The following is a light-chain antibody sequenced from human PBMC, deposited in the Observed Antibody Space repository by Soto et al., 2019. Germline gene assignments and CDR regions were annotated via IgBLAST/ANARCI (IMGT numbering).Light chain of an antibody. V-gene: IGLV4-69*01. CDR1: SGHSSYI. J-gene: IGLJ2*01. CDR3: QTWATGIVV. Sequence: QLVLTQSPSASASLGASVKLTCTLSSGHSSYIIAWHQQQPEKGPRYLMKLSSDGSHTKGDGIPARFSGSSSGAERYLTISSLQSEDEADYYCQTWATGIVVFGGGTKLTVL. CDR2: LSSDGSH.